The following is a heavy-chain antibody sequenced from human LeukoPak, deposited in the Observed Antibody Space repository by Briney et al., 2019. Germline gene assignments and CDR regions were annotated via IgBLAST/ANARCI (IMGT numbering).Heavy chain of an antibody. Sequence: SETLSLTCTASGVSISSNNYYWVWNRQAPGKGLEWIGSIYYSGNTYNNASLKSRVTMSVDTSKNQFSLKLNSVTAADTAVYYCARHAWDNLLTGGGYYFDYWGQGTLVTVSS. CDR2: IYYSGNT. CDR3: ARHAWDNLLTGGGYYFDY. D-gene: IGHD3-9*01. CDR1: GVSISSNNYY. V-gene: IGHV4-39*01. J-gene: IGHJ4*02.